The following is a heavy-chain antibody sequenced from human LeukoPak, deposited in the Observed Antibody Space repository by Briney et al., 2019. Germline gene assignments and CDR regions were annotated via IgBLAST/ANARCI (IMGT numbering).Heavy chain of an antibody. Sequence: GGSLRLSCVASGFTFSSHWMTWVRQAPGKGLEWVATINQDGSEKYYVDSVKGRFTISRDNAKNSLYLQMNSLRAEDTAVYYCAKRGGIVVVPAAPFDYWGQGTLVTVSS. CDR3: AKRGGIVVVPAAPFDY. D-gene: IGHD2-2*01. CDR2: INQDGSEK. CDR1: GFTFSSHW. J-gene: IGHJ4*02. V-gene: IGHV3-7*01.